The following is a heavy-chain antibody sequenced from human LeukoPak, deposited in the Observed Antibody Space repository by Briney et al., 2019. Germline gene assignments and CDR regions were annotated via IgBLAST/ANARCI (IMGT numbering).Heavy chain of an antibody. Sequence: ASVKVSCKASGYTFTGYYMHWVRQAPGQGLEWMGWINPNSGGTNYAQKFQGRVTMTRDTSISTAYMELSRLRSDDTAVYYCARADYYDSSGYYGDWFDPWGQGTLVTVFS. D-gene: IGHD3-22*01. V-gene: IGHV1-2*02. CDR3: ARADYYDSSGYYGDWFDP. CDR1: GYTFTGYY. CDR2: INPNSGGT. J-gene: IGHJ5*02.